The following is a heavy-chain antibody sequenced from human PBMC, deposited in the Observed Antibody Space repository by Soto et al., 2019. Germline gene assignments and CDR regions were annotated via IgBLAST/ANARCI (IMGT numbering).Heavy chain of an antibody. CDR2: ISGSGGST. CDR1: GFTFSSYA. V-gene: IGHV3-23*01. Sequence: EVQLLESGGGLVQPGGSLRLSCAASGFTFSSYAMSWVRQAPGKGLEWVLAISGSGGSTYYADSVKGRFTISRDNSKNTLYLQMNSLRAEDTAVYYCAKDLGKRSGIDYWGQGTLVTVSS. D-gene: IGHD1-26*01. J-gene: IGHJ4*02. CDR3: AKDLGKRSGIDY.